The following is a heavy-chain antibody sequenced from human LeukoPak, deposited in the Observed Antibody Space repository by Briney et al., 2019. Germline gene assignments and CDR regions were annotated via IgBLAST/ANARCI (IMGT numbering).Heavy chain of an antibody. D-gene: IGHD6-19*01. CDR2: IYTSGST. CDR1: GGSISSYY. CDR3: ARCPAGPPYWYFDV. Sequence: SETLSLTCTVSGGSISSYYWSWIRQPAGKGLEWIGRIYTSGSTNYNPSLKSRVSISVDTSKSQFSLKLTSMTAADTAVYYCARCPAGPPYWYFDVWGRGTLVTVSS. J-gene: IGHJ2*01. V-gene: IGHV4-4*07.